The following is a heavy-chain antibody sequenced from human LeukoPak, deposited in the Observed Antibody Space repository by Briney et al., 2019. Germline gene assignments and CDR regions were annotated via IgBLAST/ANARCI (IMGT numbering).Heavy chain of an antibody. CDR2: INPNSAAS. CDR1: GYSFSGHY. V-gene: IGHV1-2*06. Sequence: GASVKVSCKASGYSFSGHYIHWVRQAPGQGLEWMGQINPNSAASHYAQKFQDRVTMTSDTSINMAYMELRSLRSDDTAVYYCARAYSDYETRANFDYWGQGTLVTVSS. J-gene: IGHJ4*02. D-gene: IGHD5-12*01. CDR3: ARAYSDYETRANFDY.